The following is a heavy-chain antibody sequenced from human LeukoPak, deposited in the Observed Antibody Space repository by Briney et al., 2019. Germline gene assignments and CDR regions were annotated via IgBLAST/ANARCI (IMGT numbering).Heavy chain of an antibody. V-gene: IGHV3-23*01. CDR3: AKSYNNPTVAIRVRGVIPYFDS. CDR2: VSGSGDDT. J-gene: IGHJ4*02. CDR1: GFTFSSYG. D-gene: IGHD3-10*01. Sequence: GGTLRLSCAASGFTFSSYGMSWVRQAPGKGLEWVSSVSGSGDDTYYADSVKGRFIISRDNSKTTMYLQMNSLRADDTAVYYCAKSYNNPTVAIRVRGVIPYFDSWGQGSLVTVSS.